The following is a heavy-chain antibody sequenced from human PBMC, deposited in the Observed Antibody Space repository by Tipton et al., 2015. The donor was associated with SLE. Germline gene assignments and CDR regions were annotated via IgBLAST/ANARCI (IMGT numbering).Heavy chain of an antibody. D-gene: IGHD1-14*01. CDR3: ARHPSVYYFDY. CDR2: IYTSGST. Sequence: TLSLTCTVSGGSISSGSYYWSWIRQPAGKGLEWIGHIYTSGSTNYNPSLKSRVTISVDTSKNQFSLKLSSVTAADTAVYYCARHPSVYYFDYWGQGTLVTVSS. CDR1: GGSISSGSYY. J-gene: IGHJ4*02. V-gene: IGHV4-61*09.